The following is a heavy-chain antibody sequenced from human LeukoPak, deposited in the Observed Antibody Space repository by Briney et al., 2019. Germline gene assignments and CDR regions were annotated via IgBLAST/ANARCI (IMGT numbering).Heavy chain of an antibody. V-gene: IGHV3-33*01. D-gene: IGHD5-12*01. Sequence: LGGSLRLSCITSGFAFSAYGMHWVRQTPGKGLEWVALIWNHGSKTSYAESVKDRFTISRDNSQNILYLQMNSLRDEDTAVYYCARGPRVATYYFDYWGQGTLVTVSS. CDR1: GFAFSAYG. J-gene: IGHJ4*02. CDR2: IWNHGSKT. CDR3: ARGPRVATYYFDY.